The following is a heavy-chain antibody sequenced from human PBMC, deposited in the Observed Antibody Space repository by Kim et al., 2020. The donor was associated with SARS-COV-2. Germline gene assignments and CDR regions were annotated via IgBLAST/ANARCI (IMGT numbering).Heavy chain of an antibody. CDR3: ARDPDPQVVLGWFDP. Sequence: GGSLRLSCAASGFSFSDYYMSWIRQAPGKGLEWISYMSSSGGTIYYADSVKGRFTISRDNAKNSLYLQMNSLRAEDTAVYYCARDPDPQVVLGWFDPWGQGTMVTVSS. V-gene: IGHV3-11*01. J-gene: IGHJ5*02. CDR2: MSSSGGTI. D-gene: IGHD6-13*01. CDR1: GFSFSDYY.